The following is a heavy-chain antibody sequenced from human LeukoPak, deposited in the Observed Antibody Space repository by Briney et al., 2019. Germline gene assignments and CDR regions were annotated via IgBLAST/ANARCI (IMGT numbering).Heavy chain of an antibody. CDR1: GYTFTGYY. CDR2: INPNSGGT. J-gene: IGHJ5*02. D-gene: IGHD3-9*01. Sequence: ASVKVSCKASGYTFTGYYMHWVRQAPGQGLEWMGWINPNSGGTNYAQKFQGRVTMTRDTSISTAYMELSRLRSDDTAVYYCARDPCYDIFPTNWFDPWGQGTLVTVSS. CDR3: ARDPCYDIFPTNWFDP. V-gene: IGHV1-2*02.